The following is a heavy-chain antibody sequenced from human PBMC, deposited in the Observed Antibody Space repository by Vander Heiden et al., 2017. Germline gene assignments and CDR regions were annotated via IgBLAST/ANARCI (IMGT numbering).Heavy chain of an antibody. CDR3: ARGYCNGGSCYSWRNRLDP. Sequence: QVQLPQSGPGLVNPSRALSPTCVLIAGSIITDTRCPWGRQAPGRGLEWMGEIHHSGSTNYNPSLKSRVTISVDKSKNEFSMRLISVTAADTAVYFCARGYCNGGSCYSWRNRLDPWGQGTLVTVSS. CDR2: IHHSGST. CDR1: AGSIITDTR. J-gene: IGHJ5*02. D-gene: IGHD2-15*01. V-gene: IGHV4-4*02.